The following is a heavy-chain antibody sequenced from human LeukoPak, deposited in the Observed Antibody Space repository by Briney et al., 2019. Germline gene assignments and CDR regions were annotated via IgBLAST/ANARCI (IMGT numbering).Heavy chain of an antibody. D-gene: IGHD2-2*01. J-gene: IGHJ1*01. Sequence: PGGSLRLSCAASGLTFDEFGMHWVRQAPGKGLEWVSFVNGDGGRTDYADSVKGRFTISRDNSKNSLYLQMNSLTADDTAFYFCARDRMSRAPTYFHHWGQGTLVTVSA. CDR3: ARDRMSRAPTYFHH. CDR1: GLTFDEFG. CDR2: VNGDGGRT. V-gene: IGHV3-43*02.